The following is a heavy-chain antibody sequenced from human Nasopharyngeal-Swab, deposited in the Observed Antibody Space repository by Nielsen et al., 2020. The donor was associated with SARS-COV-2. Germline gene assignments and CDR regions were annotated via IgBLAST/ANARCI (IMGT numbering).Heavy chain of an antibody. CDR2: INAGRGNT. Sequence: ASVKVSCKASRYTLSTYAMYWVRQAPGQRPEFMGWINAGRGNTYYSQKFQGRVRISRDTSANTVYMELSRLRSADTAVYYCARVPAVAASRIDYWGQGTLVTVSS. J-gene: IGHJ4*02. CDR3: ARVPAVAASRIDY. V-gene: IGHV1-3*01. CDR1: RYTLSTYA. D-gene: IGHD6-19*01.